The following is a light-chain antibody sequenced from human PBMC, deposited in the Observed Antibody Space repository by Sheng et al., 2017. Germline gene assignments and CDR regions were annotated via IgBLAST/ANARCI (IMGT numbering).Light chain of an antibody. CDR2: AAS. J-gene: IGKJ1*01. CDR3: QQSYSIPRT. Sequence: DIQMTQSPSSLSASVGDRVTITCRASQTVNKYLNWYQQKPGQAPKLLIYAASTLQSGVPARFSGSGSGSDFTLTINSLQPEDFATYYCQQSYSIPRTFGQGT. CDR1: QTVNKY. V-gene: IGKV1-39*01.